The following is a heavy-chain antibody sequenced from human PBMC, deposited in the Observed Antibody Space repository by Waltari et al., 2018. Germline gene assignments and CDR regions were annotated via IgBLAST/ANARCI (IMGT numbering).Heavy chain of an antibody. Sequence: QVQLQEPGPGLVKPSETLSLTCTVSAGPISSPYWSWIRPPPGTGLEWIGYIYYSGSTNYNPSLKSRVTISVDPSKTQFSLKLSSGTAAATAVYYCARGGGELLPEYFQHWGQGTLVTVSS. D-gene: IGHD1-26*01. J-gene: IGHJ1*01. CDR1: AGPISSPY. CDR3: ARGGGELLPEYFQH. V-gene: IGHV4-59*11. CDR2: IYYSGST.